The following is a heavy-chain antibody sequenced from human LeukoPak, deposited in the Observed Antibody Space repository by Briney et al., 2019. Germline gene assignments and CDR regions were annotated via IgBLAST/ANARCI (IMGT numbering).Heavy chain of an antibody. D-gene: IGHD5-18*01. J-gene: IGHJ6*02. CDR3: ARSDTAMVKGFYYCGMDV. CDR1: GFTFSSYG. CDR2: ISYDGSNK. V-gene: IGHV3-30*03. Sequence: GRSLRLSCAASGFTFSSYGMHWVRQAPGKGLEWVAVISYDGSNKYYADSVKGRFTISRDNSKNTLYLQMNSLRAEDTAMYYCARSDTAMVKGFYYCGMDVWGQGTTVTVSS.